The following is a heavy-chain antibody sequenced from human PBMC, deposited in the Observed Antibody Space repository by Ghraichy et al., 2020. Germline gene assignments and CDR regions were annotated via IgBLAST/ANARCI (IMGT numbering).Heavy chain of an antibody. Sequence: GGSLRLSCAASGFTFSGSAMHWVRQASGKGLEWVGRIRSKANSYATAYTASVKGRFTISRDDSKNTAYLQMNSLKTEDTAVYYCTTRSIAARLRNDDYGRDVWGQGTTVTVSS. CDR1: GFTFSGSA. CDR2: IRSKANSYAT. J-gene: IGHJ6*02. D-gene: IGHD6-6*01. V-gene: IGHV3-73*01. CDR3: TTRSIAARLRNDDYGRDV.